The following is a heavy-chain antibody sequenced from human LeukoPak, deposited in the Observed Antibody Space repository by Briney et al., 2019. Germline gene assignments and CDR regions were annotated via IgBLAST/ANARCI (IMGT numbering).Heavy chain of an antibody. CDR2: IIPIFGTA. CDR1: GGTFSSYA. V-gene: IGHV1-69*13. Sequence: GASVKVSCEASGGTFSSYAISWVRQAPGQGLEWMGGIIPIFGTANYAQKFQGRVTITADESTSTAYMELSSLRSEDTAVYYCAIYYYDSSGSYFDYWGQGTLVTVSS. CDR3: AIYYYDSSGSYFDY. D-gene: IGHD3-22*01. J-gene: IGHJ4*02.